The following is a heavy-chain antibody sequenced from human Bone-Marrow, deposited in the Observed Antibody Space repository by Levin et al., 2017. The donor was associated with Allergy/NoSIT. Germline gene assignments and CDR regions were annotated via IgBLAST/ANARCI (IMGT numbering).Heavy chain of an antibody. D-gene: IGHD2-8*01. CDR2: INYSGST. Sequence: SETLSLTCSVSGASINSGVYFWSWVRQSPGKGLEWIGYINYSGSTYYNPSLKSRASISVDTSKNQFSLRLTSVTAEDTAVYYCARDAQWYTILDYWGQGTLVTVSS. CDR1: GASINSGVYF. CDR3: ARDAQWYTILDY. V-gene: IGHV4-30-4*01. J-gene: IGHJ4*02.